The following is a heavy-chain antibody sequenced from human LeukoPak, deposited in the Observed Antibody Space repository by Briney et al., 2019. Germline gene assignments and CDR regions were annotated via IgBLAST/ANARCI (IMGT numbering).Heavy chain of an antibody. J-gene: IGHJ4*02. CDR2: TNAGNGNT. Sequence: ASVKVSCKASGYTFTSYAMHWVRQAPGQRLEWMGWTNAGNGNTKYSQKFQGRVTITRDTSASTAYMELSSLRSEDMAVYYCARDLSDYFDYWGQGTLVTVSS. D-gene: IGHD1-26*01. CDR3: ARDLSDYFDY. V-gene: IGHV1-3*01. CDR1: GYTFTSYA.